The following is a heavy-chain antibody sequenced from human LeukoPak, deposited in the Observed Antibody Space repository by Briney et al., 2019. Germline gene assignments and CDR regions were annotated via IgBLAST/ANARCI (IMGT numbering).Heavy chain of an antibody. J-gene: IGHJ3*02. CDR1: GFTFSSYG. V-gene: IGHV3-30*02. CDR3: AKRVYAGTVDDAFDI. D-gene: IGHD2-8*01. Sequence: GGSLRLSCAASGFTFSSYGMHWVRQAPGKGLEWVAFIRYDGSNKHYADSVKGRFTISRDNSKNTLYLQMNSLRAEDTAVYYCAKRVYAGTVDDAFDIWGQGTMVTVSS. CDR2: IRYDGSNK.